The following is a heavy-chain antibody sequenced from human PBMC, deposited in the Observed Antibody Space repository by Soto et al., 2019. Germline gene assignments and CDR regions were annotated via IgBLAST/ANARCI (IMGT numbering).Heavy chain of an antibody. V-gene: IGHV3-30*03. CDR3: ARDSLQGLPPAGHGLDV. D-gene: IGHD5-18*01. J-gene: IGHJ6*02. CDR2: ISHDGSNK. CDR1: GFTFSSYG. Sequence: QVQLVESGGGVVQPGRSLRLSCAASGFTFSSYGIHWVRQAPGKGLEWVAIISHDGSNKYYADSVKGRFTISRDNSKNTLYLQMNSLRAEDTAVYYCARDSLQGLPPAGHGLDVWGQGTTVTVSS.